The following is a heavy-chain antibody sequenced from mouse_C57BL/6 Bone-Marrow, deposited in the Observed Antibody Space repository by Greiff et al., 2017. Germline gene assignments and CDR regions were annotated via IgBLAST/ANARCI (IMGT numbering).Heavy chain of an antibody. CDR2: ISYDGSN. CDR1: GYSITSGYY. J-gene: IGHJ2*01. D-gene: IGHD3-3*01. Sequence: EVQLQQSGPGLVKPSQSLSLTCSVTGYSITSGYYWNWIRQFPGNKLEWMGYISYDGSNNYNPSLKNRISITRDTSKNQFFLKLNSVTTEDTATYYCAREGDWHYFDYWGQGTTLTVSS. V-gene: IGHV3-6*01. CDR3: AREGDWHYFDY.